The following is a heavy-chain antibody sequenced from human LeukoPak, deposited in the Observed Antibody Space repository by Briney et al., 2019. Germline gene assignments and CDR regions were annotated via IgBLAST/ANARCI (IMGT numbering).Heavy chain of an antibody. CDR2: INSDGSST. CDR3: AKDKNALCSITCRSELDY. CDR1: GFTFSSYW. Sequence: QPGGSLRLSCAASGFTFSSYWMHWVRQAPGKGLVWVSRINSDGSSTSYADSVKGRFTISRDSSKNTLYLQMNSLRAEDTAVYYCAKDKNALCSITCRSELDYWGQGTLVTVSS. D-gene: IGHD2-2*01. V-gene: IGHV3-74*01. J-gene: IGHJ4*02.